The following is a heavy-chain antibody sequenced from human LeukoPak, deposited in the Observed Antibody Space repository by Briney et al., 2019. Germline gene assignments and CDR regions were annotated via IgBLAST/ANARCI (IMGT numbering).Heavy chain of an antibody. CDR1: GFTFSSYW. V-gene: IGHV3-53*01. J-gene: IGHJ4*02. CDR2: IYGGGNI. Sequence: GGSLRLSCAASGFTFSSYWMNWVRQAPGKGLEWVSVIYGGGNIYYADSVKGRFTISRDNSKNTLYLQMNSLRAEDTAVYYCARGAGYNYPYYFDYWGQGTLVTVSS. CDR3: ARGAGYNYPYYFDY. D-gene: IGHD5-24*01.